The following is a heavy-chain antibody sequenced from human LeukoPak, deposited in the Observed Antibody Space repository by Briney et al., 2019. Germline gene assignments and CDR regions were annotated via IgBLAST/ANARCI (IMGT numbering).Heavy chain of an antibody. CDR2: IYTSGST. D-gene: IGHD3-16*02. J-gene: IGHJ4*02. V-gene: IGHV4-61*02. CDR3: ARDNLSGLDY. CDR1: GGPVNSGGVY. Sequence: SQTLSLTCTVSGGPVNSGGVYWSWIRQPAGKGLEWIGRIYTSGSTNYNPSLKSRATISLDTSQNQFSLNLNSVTAADTAVYFCARDNLSGLDYWGQGTLVTVSS.